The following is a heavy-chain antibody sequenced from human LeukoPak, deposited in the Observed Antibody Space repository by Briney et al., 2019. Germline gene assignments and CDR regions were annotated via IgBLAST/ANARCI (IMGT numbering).Heavy chain of an antibody. CDR1: EGTFSSYA. CDR2: ISAYNGNT. CDR3: ARLKGSGSYYSDY. Sequence: GASVKVSCKASEGTFSSYAISWVRQAPGQGLEWMGWISAYNGNTNYAQKLQGRVTMTTDTSTSTAYMELRSLRSDDTAAYYCARLKGSGSYYSDYWGQGTLVTVSS. D-gene: IGHD1-26*01. J-gene: IGHJ4*02. V-gene: IGHV1-18*01.